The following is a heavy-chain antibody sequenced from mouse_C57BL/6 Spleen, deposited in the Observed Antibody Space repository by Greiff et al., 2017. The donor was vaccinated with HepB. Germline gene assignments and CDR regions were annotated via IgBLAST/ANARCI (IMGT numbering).Heavy chain of an antibody. D-gene: IGHD2-1*01. CDR2: ISSGGSYT. Sequence: EVQVVESGGDLVKPGGSLKLSCAASGFTFSSYGMSWVRQTPDKRLEWVATISSGGSYTYYPDSVKGRFTISRDNAKNTLYLQMSSLKSEDTAMYYCARHEGFYGKRYFDVWGTGTTVTVSS. CDR1: GFTFSSYG. V-gene: IGHV5-6*01. J-gene: IGHJ1*03. CDR3: ARHEGFYGKRYFDV.